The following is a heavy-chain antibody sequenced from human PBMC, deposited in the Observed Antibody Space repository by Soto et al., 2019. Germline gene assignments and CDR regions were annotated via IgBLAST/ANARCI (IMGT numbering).Heavy chain of an antibody. V-gene: IGHV1-46*03. CDR2: INPSGGST. CDR1: GYTFTSYY. CDR3: ARAYSSTSHYQSIFDY. Sequence: ASVKVSCKASGYTFTSYYMHWVRQAPGQGLEWMGIINPSGGSTSYAQKFQGRVTMTRDTSTSTVYMELSSLRSEDTAVYYCARAYSSTSHYQSIFDYWGQGTLVTVS. J-gene: IGHJ4*02. D-gene: IGHD2-2*01.